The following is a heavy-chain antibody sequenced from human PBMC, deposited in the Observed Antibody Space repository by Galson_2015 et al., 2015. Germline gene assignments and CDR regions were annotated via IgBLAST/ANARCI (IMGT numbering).Heavy chain of an antibody. J-gene: IGHJ3*02. CDR2: ISGSGDST. Sequence: SLRLSCAASGFTFSRNAMTWVRQAAGKGLEWVSSISGSGDSTYYADSVKGRFTISRDNSKNTLYLQMNSLRADDTAVYYCAKDLKVATIGGASDIWGQGTMVTVSS. V-gene: IGHV3-23*01. CDR3: AKDLKVATIGGASDI. CDR1: GFTFSRNA. D-gene: IGHD5-12*01.